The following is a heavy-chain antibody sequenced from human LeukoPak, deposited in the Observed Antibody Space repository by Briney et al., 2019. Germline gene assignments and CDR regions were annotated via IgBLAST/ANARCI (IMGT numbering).Heavy chain of an antibody. CDR2: ISKSGDHT. CDR3: ATSWGPDTSAFRWGRDGMDV. J-gene: IGHJ6*02. V-gene: IGHV3-23*01. Sequence: GGSLRLSCAVSGLTFNNYAMSWVRQAPGKGLEWVSAISKSGDHTYYAASAKGRFTIYRDNSKNTQYLQMNSLRAGDTAVYYCATSWGPDTSAFRWGRDGMDVWGQGTTVIVSS. CDR1: GLTFNNYA. D-gene: IGHD3-16*01.